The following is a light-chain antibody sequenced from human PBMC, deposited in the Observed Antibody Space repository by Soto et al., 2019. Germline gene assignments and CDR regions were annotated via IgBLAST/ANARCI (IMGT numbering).Light chain of an antibody. V-gene: IGLV1-40*01. CDR2: GGD. J-gene: IGLJ3*02. Sequence: QLVLTQPPSVSGAPGRGSPSPAPGATPKSGQVLMYTGTNTLQEEPPQLIIYGGDNRPSGVPERFSGSKSGTSVSLAITGLQADDEADYYCQSFDITLGGGSVVFGGGTKLTVL. CDR3: QSFDITLGGGSVV. CDR1: TPKSGQVL.